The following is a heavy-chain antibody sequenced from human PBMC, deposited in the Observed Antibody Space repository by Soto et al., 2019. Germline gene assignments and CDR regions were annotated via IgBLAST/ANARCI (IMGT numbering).Heavy chain of an antibody. D-gene: IGHD1-1*01. CDR2: MSHSGGT. CDR3: ARVERGTATTVVDAFDI. Sequence: QVQLQQWGAGLLKPSETLSLTCAVYGGFVSSGSYYWSWIRQPPGKGLEWIGEMSHSGGTHFNPSLKSRVTISVDTSKIQFSLKRTSVTAADTALYYCARVERGTATTVVDAFDIWGPGTMVTVSS. V-gene: IGHV4-34*01. CDR1: GGFVSSGSYY. J-gene: IGHJ3*02.